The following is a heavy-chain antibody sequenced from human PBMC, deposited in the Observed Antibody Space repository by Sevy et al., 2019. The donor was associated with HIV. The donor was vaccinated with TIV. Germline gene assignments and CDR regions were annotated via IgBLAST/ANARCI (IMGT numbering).Heavy chain of an antibody. V-gene: IGHV3-49*03. D-gene: IGHD6-13*01. CDR1: GFTFGDYA. J-gene: IGHJ4*02. Sequence: GGSLGLSCTASGFTFGDYAMSWFRQAPGKGLEWVGFIRSKAYGGTTEYAASVKGRFTISRDDSKSIAYLQMNSLKTEDTAVYYCTRVATASWYPGFFDYWGQGTLVTVSS. CDR2: IRSKAYGGTT. CDR3: TRVATASWYPGFFDY.